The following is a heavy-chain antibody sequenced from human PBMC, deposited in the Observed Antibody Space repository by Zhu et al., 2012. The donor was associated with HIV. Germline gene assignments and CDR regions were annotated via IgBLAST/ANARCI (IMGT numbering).Heavy chain of an antibody. Sequence: QVQLQQWGAGLLKPSETLSLTCAVYGGSFRGYYWSWIRQSPEEGLEWIGEIEHGGSTDYTPSLKSRVTIPVDRSKNQFSLKVTSVSAADTAVYYCARHSRYDTVTGWGHFDFWGQGTLVTVSS. CDR2: IEHGGST. J-gene: IGHJ4*02. CDR1: GGSFRGYY. V-gene: IGHV4-34*01. D-gene: IGHD3-9*01. CDR3: ARHSRYDTVTGWGHFDF.